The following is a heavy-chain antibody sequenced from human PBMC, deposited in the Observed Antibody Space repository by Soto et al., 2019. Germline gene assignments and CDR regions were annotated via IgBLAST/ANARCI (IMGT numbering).Heavy chain of an antibody. D-gene: IGHD1-26*01. Sequence: QVQLVESGGGLVKPGGSLRLSCAAYGFTFSDYYMNWIRQAPGKGLEWLSYSEGSSAYTNYADSVKGRFTISRDNAKNSLFLQLTSLRDEDTAVYYCARAVGNYYGMDVWGQGTTVTVSS. V-gene: IGHV3-11*06. CDR2: SEGSSAYT. J-gene: IGHJ6*02. CDR3: ARAVGNYYGMDV. CDR1: GFTFSDYY.